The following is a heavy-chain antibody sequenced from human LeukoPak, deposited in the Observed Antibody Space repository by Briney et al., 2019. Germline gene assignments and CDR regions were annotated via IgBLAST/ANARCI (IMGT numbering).Heavy chain of an antibody. CDR3: AKDISRPDYYYYYGMDV. J-gene: IGHJ6*02. Sequence: PGGSLRLSCAASGFTFDDYAMHWVRQAPGKGLEWVSGVSWNSGSIGYADSVKGRFTISRDNAKNSLYLQMNSLRAEDTALYYCAKDISRPDYYYYYGMDVWGQGTTVTVSS. D-gene: IGHD1-14*01. CDR1: GFTFDDYA. V-gene: IGHV3-9*01. CDR2: VSWNSGSI.